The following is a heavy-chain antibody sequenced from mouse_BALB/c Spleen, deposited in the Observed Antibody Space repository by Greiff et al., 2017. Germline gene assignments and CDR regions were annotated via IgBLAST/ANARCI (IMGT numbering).Heavy chain of an antibody. CDR3: ARITTVVARWYFDV. J-gene: IGHJ1*01. V-gene: IGHV5-6-5*01. Sequence: EVKLMESGGGLVKPGGSLKLSCAASGFTFSSYAMSWVRQTPEKRLEWVASISSGGSTYYPDSVKGRFTISRDNARNILYLQMSSLRSEDTAMYYCARITTVVARWYFDVWGAGTTVTVSS. CDR2: ISSGGST. CDR1: GFTFSSYA. D-gene: IGHD1-1*01.